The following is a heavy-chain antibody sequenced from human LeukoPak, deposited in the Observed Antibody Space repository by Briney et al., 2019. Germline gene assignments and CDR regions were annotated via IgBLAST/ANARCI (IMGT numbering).Heavy chain of an antibody. CDR2: FDPEDGET. J-gene: IGHJ5*02. CDR1: GYTLTELS. CDR3: SHLVPAAMNRWFDT. Sequence: ASVRVSCKVSGYTLTELSMHWVRQAPGKGLEWMGGFDPEDGETIYAQTFQGRVTMTEDTSTDTAYMELSSLRSEDTAVFYCSHLVPAAMNRWFDTWGQGTLVTVSS. V-gene: IGHV1-24*01. D-gene: IGHD2-2*01.